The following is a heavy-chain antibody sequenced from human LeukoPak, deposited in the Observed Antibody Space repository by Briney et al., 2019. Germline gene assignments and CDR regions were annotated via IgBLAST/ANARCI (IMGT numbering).Heavy chain of an antibody. Sequence: PGGSLRLSCATSGFTFSTYAMHWVRQAPGKGLEWVAIISYDGSNKYYADSVKGRFTISRDNSKNTPYLQMNSLRAEDTAVYYCASHGMGFSAVDYWGQGTLVTVSS. CDR3: ASHGMGFSAVDY. CDR1: GFTFSTYA. V-gene: IGHV3-30*04. D-gene: IGHD1-26*01. CDR2: ISYDGSNK. J-gene: IGHJ4*02.